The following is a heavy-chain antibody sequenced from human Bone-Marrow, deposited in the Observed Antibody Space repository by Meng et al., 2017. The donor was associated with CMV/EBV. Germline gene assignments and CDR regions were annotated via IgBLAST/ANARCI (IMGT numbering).Heavy chain of an antibody. CDR1: AYMLVSPA. Sequence: ASVKVSCKASAYMLVSPAIISWVRQAPGQGLEWVGWIRTDQSDRKIAATFQGRVSLSAATTTSTVYMELRGLRSDDTATYYCARGGAQTDFDSWGRGPLVPVYS. D-gene: IGHD1-14*01. CDR2: IRTDQSDR. CDR3: ARGGAQTDFDS. J-gene: IGHJ4*02. V-gene: IGHV1-18*04.